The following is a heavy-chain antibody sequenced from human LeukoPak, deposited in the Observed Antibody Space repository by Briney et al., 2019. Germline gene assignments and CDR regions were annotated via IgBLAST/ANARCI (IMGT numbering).Heavy chain of an antibody. CDR2: INHSGST. D-gene: IGHD3-10*01. Sequence: SETLSLTCAVYGGSFSGYYWSWIRQPPGKGLEWIGEINHSGSTNYNPSLKSRVTISVDTSKNQFSLKLSSVTAADTAVYYCARGGTPHRAMVRGVTRGAYYFDYWGQGTLVTVSS. J-gene: IGHJ4*02. V-gene: IGHV4-34*01. CDR1: GGSFSGYY. CDR3: ARGGTPHRAMVRGVTRGAYYFDY.